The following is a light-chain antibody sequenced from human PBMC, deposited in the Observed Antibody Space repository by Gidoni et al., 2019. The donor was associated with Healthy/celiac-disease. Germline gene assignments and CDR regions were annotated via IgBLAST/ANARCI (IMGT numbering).Light chain of an antibody. CDR2: GAS. CDR3: QQYNNWPPLT. Sequence: EIVMTQSPATLSVSPGERATLSCRASQSVSSNLAWYQQKPGQAPRLLIYGASTRATGIPARCSGSGSGTEFTITISSLQSEEFAVYYCQQYNNWPPLTFGGGTKVEIK. CDR1: QSVSSN. V-gene: IGKV3-15*01. J-gene: IGKJ4*01.